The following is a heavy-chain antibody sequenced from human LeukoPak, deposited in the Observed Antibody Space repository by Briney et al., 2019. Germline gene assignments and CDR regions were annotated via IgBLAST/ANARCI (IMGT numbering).Heavy chain of an antibody. Sequence: PSETLSLTCTVSGGSISSGDYYWSWIRQPPGKGLERIGYIYYSGSTFYNPSLKSRVTISVDTSKNQFSLKLSSVTAADTAVYYCARGGETIVVVPAAIENNWFDPWGQGTLVTVSS. CDR2: IYYSGST. V-gene: IGHV4-30-4*08. CDR1: GGSISSGDYY. CDR3: ARGGETIVVVPAAIENNWFDP. D-gene: IGHD2-2*01. J-gene: IGHJ5*02.